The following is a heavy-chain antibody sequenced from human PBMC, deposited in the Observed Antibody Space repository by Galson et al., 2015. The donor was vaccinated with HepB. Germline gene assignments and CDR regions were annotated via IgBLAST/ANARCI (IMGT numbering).Heavy chain of an antibody. CDR2: IYYSGST. J-gene: IGHJ3*02. V-gene: IGHV4-39*01. Sequence: SETLSLTCTVSGGSISSSSYYWGWIRQPPGKGLEWIGSIYYSGSTYYNPSLKSRVTISVDTSKNQFSLKLSSVTAADTAVYYCAVHPTYYDFWSGYYTAFDIWGQGTMVTVSS. CDR1: GGSISSSSYY. D-gene: IGHD3-3*01. CDR3: AVHPTYYDFWSGYYTAFDI.